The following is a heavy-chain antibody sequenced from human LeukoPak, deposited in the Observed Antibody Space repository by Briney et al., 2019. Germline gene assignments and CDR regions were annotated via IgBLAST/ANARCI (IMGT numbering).Heavy chain of an antibody. CDR1: GGSISSSSYY. J-gene: IGHJ4*02. CDR3: ARLGGVGATIDY. Sequence: SETLSLTCTVSGGSISSSSYYWGWIRQPPGKGLEWIGSIYYSGSTYYNPSLKSRVTISVDTSKNQFSLKLSSVTAADTAVYYCARLGGVGATIDYWGQGTLVTVCS. D-gene: IGHD1-26*01. CDR2: IYYSGST. V-gene: IGHV4-39*01.